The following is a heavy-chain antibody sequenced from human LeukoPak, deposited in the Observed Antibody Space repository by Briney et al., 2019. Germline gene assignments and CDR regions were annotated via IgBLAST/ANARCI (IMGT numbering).Heavy chain of an antibody. CDR1: GGTFSSYA. D-gene: IGHD1-1*01. CDR2: IIPIFGTA. V-gene: IGHV1-69*06. J-gene: IGHJ5*02. CDR3: ARDKGFTPGTLFNWSDP. Sequence: ASVKVSCKASGGTFSSYAISWVRQAPGQGLEWMGGIIPIFGTANYAQKFQGRVTITADKSTSTAYMELSSLRSEDTAVYYCARDKGFTPGTLFNWSDPGGKGTLVTVS.